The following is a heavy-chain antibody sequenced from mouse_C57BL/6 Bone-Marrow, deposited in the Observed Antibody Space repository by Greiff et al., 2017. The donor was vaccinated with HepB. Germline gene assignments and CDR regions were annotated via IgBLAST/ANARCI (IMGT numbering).Heavy chain of an antibody. D-gene: IGHD2-4*01. J-gene: IGHJ2*01. V-gene: IGHV1-64*01. CDR2: IHPNSGST. CDR1: GYTFTSYW. Sequence: QVQLKQPGAELVKPGASVKLSCKASGYTFTSYWMHWVKQRPGQGLEWIGMIHPNSGSTNYNEKFKSKATLTVDKSSITAYMQLSSLTSEDSAVYYCTRRGIYDYALYYWGQGTTLTVSS. CDR3: TRRGIYDYALYY.